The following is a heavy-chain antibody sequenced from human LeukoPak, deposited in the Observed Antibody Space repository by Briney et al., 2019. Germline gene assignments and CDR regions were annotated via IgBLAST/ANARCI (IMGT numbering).Heavy chain of an antibody. CDR2: ISGSGGST. CDR1: GFTFSSYA. Sequence: GGSLRLSCAASGFTFSSYAMSWVRQAPGKGLEWVSAISGSGGSTYYADSVKGRFTISRDNSKNTLYLQMNSLRAEDTAVYYCAKARYYYDCSGYFDYWGQGTLVTVSS. J-gene: IGHJ4*02. V-gene: IGHV3-23*01. CDR3: AKARYYYDCSGYFDY. D-gene: IGHD3-22*01.